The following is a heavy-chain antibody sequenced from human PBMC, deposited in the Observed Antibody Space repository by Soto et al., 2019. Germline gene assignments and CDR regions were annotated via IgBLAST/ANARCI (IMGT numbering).Heavy chain of an antibody. CDR2: IYYSGST. D-gene: IGHD3-3*01. J-gene: IGHJ5*01. CDR3: AGWRVECDLHIPVDS. CDR1: GGSISSYY. Sequence: NPSETLSLTCTVSGGSISSYYWSWIRHRPGKGLEWIGYIYYSGSTNYNPSLKSRVTISVDTSKNQFSLKLSSVTAADTAVYYCAGWRVECDLHIPVDSWGQGTLVTVSS. V-gene: IGHV4-59*12.